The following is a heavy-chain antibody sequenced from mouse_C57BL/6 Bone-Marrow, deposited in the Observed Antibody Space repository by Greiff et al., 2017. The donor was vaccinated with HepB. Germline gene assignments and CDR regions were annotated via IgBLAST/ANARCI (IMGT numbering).Heavy chain of an antibody. CDR3: ARSGATRRRATSY. CDR1: GYTFTSYW. CDR2: IDPNSGGT. Sequence: QVQLKQPGAELVKPGASVKLSCKASGYTFTSYWMHWVKQRPGRGLEWIGRIDPNSGGTKYNEKFKSKATLTVDKPSSTAYMQLSSLTSEDSAVYYCARSGATRRRATSYWGQGTLVTVSA. D-gene: IGHD3-1*01. V-gene: IGHV1-72*01. J-gene: IGHJ3*01.